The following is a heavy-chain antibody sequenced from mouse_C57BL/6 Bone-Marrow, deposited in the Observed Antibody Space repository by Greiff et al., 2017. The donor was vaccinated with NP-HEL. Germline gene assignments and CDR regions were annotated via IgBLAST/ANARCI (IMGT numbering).Heavy chain of an antibody. CDR2: ICRGGST. CDR3: AKDYYGSLFDY. J-gene: IGHJ2*01. D-gene: IGHD1-1*01. CDR1: GFSFTSYG. Sequence: VQGVESGPGLVQPSQSLSITCTASGFSFTSYGVHWVRQTPGEGLEWLGVICRGGSTDYDAAFMSRLSITTDNSTNQVFLKMNSLQADDTAIYYCAKDYYGSLFDYWGQGTTLTVSS. V-gene: IGHV2-5*01.